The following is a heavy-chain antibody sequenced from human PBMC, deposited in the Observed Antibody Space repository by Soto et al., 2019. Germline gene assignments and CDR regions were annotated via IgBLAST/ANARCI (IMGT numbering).Heavy chain of an antibody. CDR1: GDSITNSDW. CDR3: VRNGYYCLDI. V-gene: IGHV4-4*02. Sequence: QVQLQESGPGLVKSSGTLSLTCTVSGDSITNSDWWSWVRQSPGKGLEWIGEIHHSGATNYNPSRKTRVTISVDQSTTHLPLKVTSVTAAATALYYCVRNGYYCLDIWGQGTRVTVPS. J-gene: IGHJ6*02. CDR2: IHHSGAT.